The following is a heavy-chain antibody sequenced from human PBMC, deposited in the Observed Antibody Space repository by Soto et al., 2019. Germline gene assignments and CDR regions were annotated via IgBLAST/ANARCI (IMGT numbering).Heavy chain of an antibody. CDR3: ASEQWLGVDY. CDR2: INAGNGNT. J-gene: IGHJ4*02. Sequence: QVQLVQSGAEEKKPGASVKVSCKASGYTFTKYAMHWVRQAPGQSLEWMGWINAGNGNTKYSQKFQGRVTITRDTSASTAYMELRSLRSEDTAVYYCASEQWLGVDYWGQGTLVTVSS. V-gene: IGHV1-3*05. CDR1: GYTFTKYA. D-gene: IGHD6-19*01.